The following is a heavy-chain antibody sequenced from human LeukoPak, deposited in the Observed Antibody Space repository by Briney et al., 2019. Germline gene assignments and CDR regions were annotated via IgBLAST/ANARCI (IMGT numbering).Heavy chain of an antibody. CDR1: GYTLTGYY. CDR3: ARVAYGCSSTSCYGGVDY. CDR2: INPNSGGT. J-gene: IGHJ4*02. V-gene: IGHV1-2*02. D-gene: IGHD2-2*01. Sequence: GASVKVSCKASGYTLTGYYMHWVRQAPGQGLEWMGWINPNSGGTNYAQKFQGRVAMTRDTSISTAYMELSRLRSDDTAVYYCARVAYGCSSTSCYGGVDYWGQGTLVTVSS.